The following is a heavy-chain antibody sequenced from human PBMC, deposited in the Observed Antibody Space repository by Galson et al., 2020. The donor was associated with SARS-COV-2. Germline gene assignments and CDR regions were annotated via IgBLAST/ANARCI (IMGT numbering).Heavy chain of an antibody. D-gene: IGHD1-26*01. CDR3: ARDHSGSYWGYFDY. Sequence: SCAASGFTFSSYAMHWVRQAPGKGLEWVAVISYDGSNKYYADSVKGRFTISRDNSKNTLYLQMNSLRAEDTAVYYCARDHSGSYWGYFDYWGQGTLVTVSS. V-gene: IGHV3-30-3*01. CDR2: ISYDGSNK. CDR1: GFTFSSYA. J-gene: IGHJ4*02.